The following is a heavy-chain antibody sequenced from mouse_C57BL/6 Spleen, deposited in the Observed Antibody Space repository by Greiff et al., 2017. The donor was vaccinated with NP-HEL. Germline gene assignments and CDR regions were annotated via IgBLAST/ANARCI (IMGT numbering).Heavy chain of an antibody. CDR2: ISSGGSYT. Sequence: EVQRVQSGGDLVKPGASLKLSCPASGFTFSSYGMSWVRQTPDKRLEWVATISSGGSYTYYPDSVKGRFTISRDKATNTPYMQMSSLKSEDAAVYYCARARRYYSSSPYFDYWGQGTTLTVSS. V-gene: IGHV5-6*01. CDR3: ARARRYYSSSPYFDY. J-gene: IGHJ2*01. D-gene: IGHD2-5*01. CDR1: GFTFSSYG.